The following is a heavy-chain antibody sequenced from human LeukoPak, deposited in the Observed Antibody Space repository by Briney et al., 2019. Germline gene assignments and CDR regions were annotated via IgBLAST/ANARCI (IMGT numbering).Heavy chain of an antibody. CDR2: IWYDGSQE. CDR1: GFTFRSNG. Sequence: GGSLRLSCAASGFTFRSNGMHWVRQAPGKGLEWLAVIWYDGSQEYYADSVKGRFTISRDNSKNTLYLQMNSLRAEDTAVYYCARDDRTNRGIVVVPAAPAAFDIWGQGTMVTVSS. J-gene: IGHJ3*02. CDR3: ARDDRTNRGIVVVPAAPAAFDI. V-gene: IGHV3-33*01. D-gene: IGHD2-2*01.